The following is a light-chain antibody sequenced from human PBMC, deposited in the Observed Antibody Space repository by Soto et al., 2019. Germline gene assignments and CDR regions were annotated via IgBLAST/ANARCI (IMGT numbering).Light chain of an antibody. CDR1: SSDVGNYKL. V-gene: IGLV2-23*01. Sequence: QSALTQPASVSGSPGQSITISCTGTSSDVGNYKLVCWYQQYPGKSPKLMIYEGGKPSSGVSNRFSGSKSGNTASLTISGLQAEDEADYYCCSFALRSTLIFGGGTKLTVL. CDR2: EGG. J-gene: IGLJ2*01. CDR3: CSFALRSTLI.